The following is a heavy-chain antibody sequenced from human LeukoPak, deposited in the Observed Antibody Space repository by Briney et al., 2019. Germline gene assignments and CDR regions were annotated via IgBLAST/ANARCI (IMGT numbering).Heavy chain of an antibody. CDR3: ARVRNYYDSSGYPY. CDR2: INHSGST. Sequence: PSETLSLTCAVYGGSFSGYYWSWIRQPPGKGLEWIGEINHSGSTNYNPSLKSRVTISVDTSKNQFSLKLSSVTAADTAVYYCARVRNYYDSSGYPYWGQGTLVTVSS. CDR1: GGSFSGYY. J-gene: IGHJ4*02. V-gene: IGHV4-34*01. D-gene: IGHD3-22*01.